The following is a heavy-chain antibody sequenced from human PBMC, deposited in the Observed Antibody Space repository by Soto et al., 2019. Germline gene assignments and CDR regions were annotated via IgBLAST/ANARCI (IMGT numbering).Heavy chain of an antibody. CDR3: ARVSYYDSSGYYRANWFDP. Sequence: QVQLVQSGAEVKKPGASVKVSCKASGYTFTSYGISWVRQAPGQGLEWMGWISAYNGNTNYAQKLQGRVTMTTDTXXSXAXXELRSLRSDDTAVYYCARVSYYDSSGYYRANWFDPWGQGTLVTVSS. CDR2: ISAYNGNT. D-gene: IGHD3-22*01. CDR1: GYTFTSYG. J-gene: IGHJ5*02. V-gene: IGHV1-18*01.